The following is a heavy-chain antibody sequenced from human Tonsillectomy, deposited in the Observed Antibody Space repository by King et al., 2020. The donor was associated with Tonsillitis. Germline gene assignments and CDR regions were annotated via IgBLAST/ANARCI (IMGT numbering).Heavy chain of an antibody. CDR1: GGSISSSSYY. V-gene: IGHV4-39*06. D-gene: IGHD1-1*01. CDR3: ARGGDWNDVFFQEGGFAY. Sequence: QLQESGPGLVKPSETLSLTCTVSGGSISSSSYYWGWIRQPPGKGLEWIGSIYYSGSTYYNPSLKSRVTISVETTKNQFPLKLSSVTAADTAVYYCARGGDWNDVFFQEGGFAYWGQGTLVTVSS. CDR2: IYYSGST. J-gene: IGHJ4*02.